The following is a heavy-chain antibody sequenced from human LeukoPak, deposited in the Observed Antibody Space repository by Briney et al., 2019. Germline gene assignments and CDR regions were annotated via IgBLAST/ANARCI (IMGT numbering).Heavy chain of an antibody. V-gene: IGHV5-51*01. J-gene: IGHJ4*02. Sequence: GESLKISCNVSGYSLPTYWIAWVRQMPGKGLEWMGVIYLDDSDTKYGPSFQGLVTISVDKSISVAHLQWRSLKASDTAMYYCATSRFGVAPSDYWGQGTLVTVSS. CDR3: ATSRFGVAPSDY. CDR2: IYLDDSDT. D-gene: IGHD3-3*01. CDR1: GYSLPTYW.